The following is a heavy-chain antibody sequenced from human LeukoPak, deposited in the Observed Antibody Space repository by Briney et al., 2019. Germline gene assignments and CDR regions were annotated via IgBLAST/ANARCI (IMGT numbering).Heavy chain of an antibody. V-gene: IGHV5-51*01. Sequence: GESLKISCKGSGYSFTSYWMGWVRQMPGKGLEWVAIIYPDDSDTRYSPSFQGQVTISADKSINTAYLQWSSLKASDTAMYYCARHATRDGGYWGQGTLVTASS. J-gene: IGHJ4*02. CDR3: ARHATRDGGY. CDR2: IYPDDSDT. CDR1: GYSFTSYW. D-gene: IGHD5-24*01.